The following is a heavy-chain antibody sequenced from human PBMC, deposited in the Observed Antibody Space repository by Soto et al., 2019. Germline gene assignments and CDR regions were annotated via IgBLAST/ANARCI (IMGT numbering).Heavy chain of an antibody. CDR2: INHSGST. D-gene: IGHD3-9*01. CDR3: ARGRFSPHYDILTGYYRPHFDY. Sequence: PSETLSITFAVYGWSFSGYSWRWFRQPRWQALELIGEINHSGSTNYNPSLKSRVTISVDTSKNQFSLKLSSVTAADTAVYYCARGRFSPHYDILTGYYRPHFDYWGQGTLVTV. CDR1: GWSFSGYS. V-gene: IGHV4-34*01. J-gene: IGHJ4*02.